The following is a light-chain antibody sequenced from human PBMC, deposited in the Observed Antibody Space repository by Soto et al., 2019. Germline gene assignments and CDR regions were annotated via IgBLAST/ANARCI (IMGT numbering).Light chain of an antibody. J-gene: IGKJ4*01. CDR2: DAS. V-gene: IGKV3-11*01. Sequence: EIVLTQSPATLPLSPGERATLSCRASQDLRRFLAWYQHSPGQAPRLLIYDASNRATGIPARFSGYGSGTDFTLTISSLEPEDFAVYYCQQRRGRLTFGGGTRVELK. CDR1: QDLRRF. CDR3: QQRRGRLT.